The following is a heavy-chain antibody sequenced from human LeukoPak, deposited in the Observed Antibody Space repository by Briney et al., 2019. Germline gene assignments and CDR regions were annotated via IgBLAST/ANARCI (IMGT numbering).Heavy chain of an antibody. CDR2: INPSGGST. CDR3: ARVRRRWLQLSYFDY. V-gene: IGHV1-46*01. CDR1: GYTFTSYY. Sequence: ASVKVSCKASGYTFTSYYMHWVRQAPGQGLEWMGIINPSGGSTSYAQKFQGRVTMTRDTSTSTVYMELSSLRSEDTAVYYCARVRRRWLQLSYFDYWGQGTLATVSS. J-gene: IGHJ4*02. D-gene: IGHD5-24*01.